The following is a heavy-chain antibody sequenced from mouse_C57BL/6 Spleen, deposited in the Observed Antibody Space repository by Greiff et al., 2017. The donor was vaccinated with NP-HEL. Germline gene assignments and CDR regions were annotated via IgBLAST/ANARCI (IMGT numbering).Heavy chain of an antibody. CDR3: ARGGGLRRGNYYYAMDY. Sequence: QVQLQQPGTELVKPGASVKLSCKASGYTFTSYWMHWVKPRPGQGLEWIGNINPSNGGTNYNEKFKSKATLTVDKSSSTAYMQLSSLTSEDSAVYYCARGGGLRRGNYYYAMDYWGQGTSVTVSS. J-gene: IGHJ4*01. D-gene: IGHD2-12*01. CDR1: GYTFTSYW. CDR2: INPSNGGT. V-gene: IGHV1-53*01.